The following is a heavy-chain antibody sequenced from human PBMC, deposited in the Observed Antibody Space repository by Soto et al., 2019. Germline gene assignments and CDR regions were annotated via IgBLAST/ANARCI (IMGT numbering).Heavy chain of an antibody. CDR3: AKDQVGATTFWY. V-gene: IGHV3-23*01. Sequence: EVQLLESGGGLVQPGGSLRLSCAASGFTFSSYAMSWVRQAPGKGLEWVSAISGSGGSTYYADSVKGRFTISRDNSKNTLYLQINSLRAEDTAVYYCAKDQVGATTFWYWGQGTLVTVSS. CDR1: GFTFSSYA. J-gene: IGHJ4*02. D-gene: IGHD1-26*01. CDR2: ISGSGGST.